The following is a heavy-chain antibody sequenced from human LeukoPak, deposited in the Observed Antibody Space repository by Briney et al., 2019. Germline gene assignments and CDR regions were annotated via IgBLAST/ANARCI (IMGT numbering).Heavy chain of an antibody. Sequence: GASVKVSCKASGGTFSSYAISWVRQAPGQGLEWMGGIIPIFGTANYAQKFQGRVTITADESTSTAYMELSSLRSEDTAVYYCAGEEYYDSSGSNKGSGYYGMDVWGQGTTVTVSS. CDR3: AGEEYYDSSGSNKGSGYYGMDV. D-gene: IGHD3-22*01. V-gene: IGHV1-69*13. J-gene: IGHJ6*02. CDR2: IIPIFGTA. CDR1: GGTFSSYA.